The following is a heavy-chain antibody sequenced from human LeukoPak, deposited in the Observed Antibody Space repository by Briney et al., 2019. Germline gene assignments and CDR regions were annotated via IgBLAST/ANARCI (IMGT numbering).Heavy chain of an antibody. J-gene: IGHJ4*02. CDR3: ARGVDVWGNYRQYYFDY. D-gene: IGHD3-16*02. V-gene: IGHV3-23*01. CDR1: GFTFSSYW. Sequence: GGSLRLSCAASGFTFSSYWMSWVRQAPGKGLEWVSSITSSGSATCYADSVKGRFTISRDNSKNTLYLQMNGLRAEDTAVYYCARGVDVWGNYRQYYFDYWGQETLVTVSS. CDR2: ITSSGSAT.